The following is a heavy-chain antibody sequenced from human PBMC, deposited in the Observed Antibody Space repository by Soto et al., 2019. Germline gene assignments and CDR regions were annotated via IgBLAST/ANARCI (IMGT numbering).Heavy chain of an antibody. CDR2: IYYSGST. CDR3: ARDTIVVVPAVSYGMDV. D-gene: IGHD2-2*01. Sequence: SETLSLTCTVSGGSISSGGYYWSWIRQHPGKGLEWIGYIYYSGSTYYSPSLKSRVTISVDTSKNQFSLKLSSVTAADTAVYYCARDTIVVVPAVSYGMDVWGQGTTVTVSS. CDR1: GGSISSGGYY. V-gene: IGHV4-31*03. J-gene: IGHJ6*02.